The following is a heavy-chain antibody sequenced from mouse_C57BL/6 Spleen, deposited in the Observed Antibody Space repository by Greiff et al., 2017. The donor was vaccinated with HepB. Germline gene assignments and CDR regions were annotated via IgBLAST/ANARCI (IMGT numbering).Heavy chain of an antibody. CDR2: ISSGGDYI. D-gene: IGHD4-1*01. CDR1: GFTFSSYA. CDR3: TTWEATSYAMDY. V-gene: IGHV5-9-1*02. Sequence: EVKLMESGEGLVKPGGSLKLSCAASGFTFSSYAMSWVRQTPEKRLEWVAYISSGGDYIYYAGTVKGRFTISRDNARNTLYLQMSSLKSEDTAMSYCTTWEATSYAMDYWGQGTSVTVSS. J-gene: IGHJ4*01.